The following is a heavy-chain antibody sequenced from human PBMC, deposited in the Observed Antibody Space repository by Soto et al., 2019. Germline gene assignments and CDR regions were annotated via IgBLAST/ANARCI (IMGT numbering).Heavy chain of an antibody. Sequence: QVQLQASGPGQLKPSETLSLTCAVSGASLRSGGHYWTWIRQRPGKAMEWIGYIYYIGTTNYNPSLKSLVTISVDTSKNLLFLTLTSVPVADTSVYYCARCGRNYFFYGLDVLGQATAFTVSS. CDR2: IYYIGTT. D-gene: IGHD1-26*01. CDR3: ARCGRNYFFYGLDV. CDR1: GASLRSGGHY. V-gene: IGHV4-31*01. J-gene: IGHJ6*02.